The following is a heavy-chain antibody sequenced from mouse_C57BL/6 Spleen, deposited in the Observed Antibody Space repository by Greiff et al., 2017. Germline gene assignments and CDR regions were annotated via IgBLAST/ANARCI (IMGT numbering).Heavy chain of an antibody. J-gene: IGHJ2*01. Sequence: EVQRVESGAELVKPGASVKLSCTASGFNIKDYYMHWVKQRTEQGLEWIGRIDPEDGATKYAPKFQGKATITADPSSNTAYLQLSRLTSEDTAVYYCARGYGNYFDYWGQGTTLTVSS. CDR1: GFNIKDYY. D-gene: IGHD2-10*02. CDR2: IDPEDGAT. CDR3: ARGYGNYFDY. V-gene: IGHV14-2*01.